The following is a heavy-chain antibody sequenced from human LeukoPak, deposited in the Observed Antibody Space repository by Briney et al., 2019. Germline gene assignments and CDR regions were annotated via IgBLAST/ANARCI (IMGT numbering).Heavy chain of an antibody. V-gene: IGHV3-21*01. CDR3: ARARSGYDFDY. D-gene: IGHD5-12*01. CDR1: GFTFSSYS. CDR2: ISSSSSYI. Sequence: GGSLRLSCAAPGFTFSSYSMNWVRQAPGKGLEWVSSISSSSSYIYYADSVKGRFTIPRDNAKNSLYLQMNSLRAEDTAVYYCARARSGYDFDYWGQGTLVTVSS. J-gene: IGHJ4*02.